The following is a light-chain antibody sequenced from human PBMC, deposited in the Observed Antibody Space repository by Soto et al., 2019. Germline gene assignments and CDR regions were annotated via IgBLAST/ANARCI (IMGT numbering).Light chain of an antibody. CDR2: NSY. V-gene: IGLV1-44*01. CDR1: SSNIGSKT. CDR3: AAWDASLNGYV. Sequence: QSVLTQPPSASGTPGQRVTISCSGNSSNIGSKTVNWYQQLPGTVPKLLIYNSYQRPSGVPDRFSGPKSGASASLAISGLQSEDEADYYCAAWDASLNGYVFGAGTKVTVL. J-gene: IGLJ1*01.